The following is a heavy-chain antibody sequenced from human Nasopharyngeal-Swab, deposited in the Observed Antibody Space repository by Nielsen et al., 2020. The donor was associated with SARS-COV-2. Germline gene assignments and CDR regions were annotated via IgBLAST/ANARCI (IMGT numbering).Heavy chain of an antibody. V-gene: IGHV6-1*01. CDR2: TYYSSKWNY. D-gene: IGHD1-26*01. CDR1: GDALSNNTTG. J-gene: IGHJ4*02. Sequence: QTHSLTRAVPGDALSNNTTGWNWLRLRPTRGLEWLGRTYYSSKWNYDYALSVKSRMTVNPDTSKNQFSLELNSVTPEDTAVYYCARGFLREGFDSWGQGILVTVSS. CDR3: ARGFLREGFDS.